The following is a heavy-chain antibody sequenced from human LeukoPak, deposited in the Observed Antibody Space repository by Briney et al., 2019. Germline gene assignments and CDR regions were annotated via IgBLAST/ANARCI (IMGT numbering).Heavy chain of an antibody. Sequence: ASVKVSCKASGYAFDYYGITWVRQAPGQGLEWVGWISLNNGNTHYTKYAQKFQGRVTLTADTSTATAYMELRGLRSDDTAVYYCQRVTIFGVVIDFDYWGQGTLVAVSS. V-gene: IGHV1-18*01. D-gene: IGHD3-3*01. J-gene: IGHJ4*02. CDR2: ISLNNGNT. CDR3: QRVTIFGVVIDFDY. CDR1: GYAFDYYG.